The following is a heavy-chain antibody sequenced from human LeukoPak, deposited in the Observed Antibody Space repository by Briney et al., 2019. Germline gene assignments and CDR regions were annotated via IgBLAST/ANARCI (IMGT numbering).Heavy chain of an antibody. V-gene: IGHV4-31*03. J-gene: IGHJ6*02. D-gene: IGHD3-16*02. CDR3: ARDHRSYGMDV. CDR2: IYYSGST. CDR1: GGSISSGGYY. Sequence: SQTLSLTCTVSGGSISSGGYYWSWIRQHPGKGLEWIGYIYYSGSTYYNPSLKSRVTISVDTSKNQFSLRLGSVTAADTAVYYCARDHRSYGMDVWGQGTTVTVSS.